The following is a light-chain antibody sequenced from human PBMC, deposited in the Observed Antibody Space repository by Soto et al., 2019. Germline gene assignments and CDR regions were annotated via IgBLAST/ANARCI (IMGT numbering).Light chain of an antibody. CDR1: QSLNSFY. V-gene: IGKV3-20*01. J-gene: IGKJ1*01. Sequence: EIVLTQSPGTLSLSPGERVTLSCRASQSLNSFYLAWYQQKPGQAPRLLIYGSSNRATGIPDRFSGSGSGTDFTLTISRLDPEDFAVYYCQQYDISPRTFGQGTKVDIK. CDR3: QQYDISPRT. CDR2: GSS.